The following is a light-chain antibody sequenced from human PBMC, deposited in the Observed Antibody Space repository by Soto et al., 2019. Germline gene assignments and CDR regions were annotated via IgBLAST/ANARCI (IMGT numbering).Light chain of an antibody. CDR3: TSYTTSSTVV. CDR2: DVS. Sequence: QSVLTQPASVSGSPGQSITVSCTGTSSDVGHYNYVSWYQRHPGKAPKLMIYDVSNRPSGVSDRFSGSKSGNTASLTISGLQAEDEADYYCTSYTTSSTVVFGGGTQLTVL. CDR1: SSDVGHYNY. J-gene: IGLJ2*01. V-gene: IGLV2-14*03.